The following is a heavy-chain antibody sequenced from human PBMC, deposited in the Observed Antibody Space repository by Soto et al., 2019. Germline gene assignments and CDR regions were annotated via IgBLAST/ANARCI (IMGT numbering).Heavy chain of an antibody. D-gene: IGHD4-4*01. J-gene: IGHJ6*03. V-gene: IGHV3-30*18. CDR1: GFTFSSYG. CDR3: SKDHRESNPLYYHYYYMDV. Sequence: GGSLRLSCAASGFTFSSYGMHWVRQAPGKGLEWVAVISYDGSNKYYADSVKGRFTISRDNSKNTLYLQMNSLRAEDTAVYYCSKDHRESNPLYYHYYYMDVWGKGTTVTVSS. CDR2: ISYDGSNK.